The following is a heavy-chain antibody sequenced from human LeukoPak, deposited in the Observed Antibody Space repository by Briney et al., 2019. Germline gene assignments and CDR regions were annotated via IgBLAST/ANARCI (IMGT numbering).Heavy chain of an antibody. D-gene: IGHD3-3*01. CDR3: AKDLDHGVGFDY. CDR2: IRYDGSNK. J-gene: IGHJ4*02. CDR1: GFTFSSYG. Sequence: EGSLRLSCAASGFTFSSYGMHWVRQAPGKGLEWVAFIRYDGSNKYYADSVKGRFTISRDNSKNTLYLQMNSLRAEDTAVYYCAKDLDHGVGFDYWGQGTLVTVSS. V-gene: IGHV3-30*02.